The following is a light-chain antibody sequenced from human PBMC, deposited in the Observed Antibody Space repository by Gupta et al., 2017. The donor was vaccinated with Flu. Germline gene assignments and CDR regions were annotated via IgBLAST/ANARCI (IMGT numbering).Light chain of an antibody. CDR3: SSYTSSNTRV. V-gene: IGLV2-14*01. Sequence: QSALTQPASVSGSPGQSITISCTGTSSDVGGYKFVSWYHQHPGKATQLFLYEVSSRSAGIASRFSVSKAGNTASLTITELAGEDEAEYYCSSYTSSNTRVFGTGTKVTVL. J-gene: IGLJ1*01. CDR1: SSDVGGYKF. CDR2: EVS.